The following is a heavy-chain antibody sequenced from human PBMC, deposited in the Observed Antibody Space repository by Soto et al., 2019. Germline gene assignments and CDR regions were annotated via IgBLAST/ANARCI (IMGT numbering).Heavy chain of an antibody. D-gene: IGHD3-22*01. CDR2: ISGSSVAT. J-gene: IGHJ3*02. V-gene: IGHV3-23*01. Sequence: EVQLLESGGGLVQPGGSLRLSCAASGISFSNYAMNWVRQAPGKGLEWVSGISGSSVATYYADFVKGRFTISRDNSKNPLYLQMNCLRAEDPAVYYCAREPPYFYDSGVYLSMAFDIWGQGTMVTVSS. CDR1: GISFSNYA. CDR3: AREPPYFYDSGVYLSMAFDI.